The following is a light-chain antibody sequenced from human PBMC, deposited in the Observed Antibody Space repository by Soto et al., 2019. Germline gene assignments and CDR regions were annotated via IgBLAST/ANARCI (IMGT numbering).Light chain of an antibody. Sequence: EIVLTQSPGTLSLSPGERATLSCRASQSISFYLTWYQHKPGQAPRLLIYDASNRATGIPARFSGSGYGTDFTLTISSLQPDDFATYYCQQYNNWPPWTFGQGTKVDI. CDR2: DAS. J-gene: IGKJ1*01. V-gene: IGKV3-11*01. CDR1: QSISFY. CDR3: QQYNNWPPWT.